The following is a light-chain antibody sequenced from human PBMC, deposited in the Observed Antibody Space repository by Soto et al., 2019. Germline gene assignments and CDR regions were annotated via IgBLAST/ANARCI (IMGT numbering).Light chain of an antibody. CDR1: SSDVGGYNY. CDR2: DVS. J-gene: IGLJ1*01. V-gene: IGLV2-14*03. Sequence: QSALTQPASVSGSPGQSITISCTGTSSDVGGYNYVSWYQQHPGTAPKLMIYDVSSRPSGVSYRFSGSKSGNTASLTISGLQAEDEADDYCSSYANSNTRYVFGTGTKVTGL. CDR3: SSYANSNTRYV.